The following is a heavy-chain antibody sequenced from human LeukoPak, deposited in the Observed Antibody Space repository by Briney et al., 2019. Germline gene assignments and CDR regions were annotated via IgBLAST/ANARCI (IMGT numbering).Heavy chain of an antibody. CDR3: ANQYYYDSSGYYTTPFDY. Sequence: TGGSLRLSCAASGFTFSSYAMSWVRQAPGKGLEWVSAISGSGGSTYYADSVKGRFTISRDNSKNTLYLQMNSLRAEDTAVYYCANQYYYDSSGYYTTPFDYWGQGTLVTVSS. V-gene: IGHV3-23*01. D-gene: IGHD3-22*01. J-gene: IGHJ4*02. CDR1: GFTFSSYA. CDR2: ISGSGGST.